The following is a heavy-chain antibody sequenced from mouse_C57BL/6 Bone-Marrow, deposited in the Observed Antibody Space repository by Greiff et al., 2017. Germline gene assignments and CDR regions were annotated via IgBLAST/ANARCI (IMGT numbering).Heavy chain of an antibody. Sequence: EVMLVESGGGLVQPGGSLSLSCAASGFTFTDYYMSWVRQPPGKALEWLGFIRNKDNGYTTEYSASVKGRFTISRDNSQSILYLQMNALRAEDRATYDCARYISSTGVATYWYFDVWGTGTTVTVSS. CDR3: ARYISSTGVATYWYFDV. J-gene: IGHJ1*03. D-gene: IGHD1-1*01. CDR1: GFTFTDYY. V-gene: IGHV7-3*01. CDR2: IRNKDNGYTT.